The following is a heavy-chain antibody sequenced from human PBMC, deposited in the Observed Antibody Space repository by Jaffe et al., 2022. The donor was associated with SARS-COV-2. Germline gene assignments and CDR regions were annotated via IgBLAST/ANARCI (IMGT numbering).Heavy chain of an antibody. D-gene: IGHD2-21*01. CDR3: ARDRIVAAPNGQKGPHIDYYFDY. Sequence: QVQLVESGGGVVQPGRSLRLSCAASGFTFSSYAMHWVRQAPGKGLEWVAVISYDGSNKYYADSVKGRFTISRDNSKNTLYLQMNSLRAEDTAVYYCARDRIVAAPNGQKGPHIDYYFDYWGQGTLVTVSS. CDR1: GFTFSSYA. J-gene: IGHJ4*02. V-gene: IGHV3-30-3*01. CDR2: ISYDGSNK.